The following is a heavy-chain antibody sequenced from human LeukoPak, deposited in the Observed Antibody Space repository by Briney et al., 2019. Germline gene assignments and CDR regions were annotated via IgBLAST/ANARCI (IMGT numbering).Heavy chain of an antibody. CDR2: IYYSGST. V-gene: IGHV4-59*12. J-gene: IGHJ4*02. D-gene: IGHD5-18*01. Sequence: SETLSLTCTVSGGSISSYYWSWIRQPPGKGLEWIGYIYYSGSTNYNPSLKSRVTISVDTSKNQFSLKLSSVTAADTAVYYCARVGYSYGNFDYWGQGTLVTVSS. CDR3: ARVGYSYGNFDY. CDR1: GGSISSYY.